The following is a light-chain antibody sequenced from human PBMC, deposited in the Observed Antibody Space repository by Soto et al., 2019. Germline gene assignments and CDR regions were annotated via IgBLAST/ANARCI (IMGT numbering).Light chain of an antibody. CDR1: QSVAAK. CDR3: QQYSDWPS. V-gene: IGKV3D-15*01. J-gene: IGKJ4*01. CDR2: GAS. Sequence: DIVMTQAPAIMSVSPGSRISLSCWAAQSVAAKVAWYQQKPGQAPRLLIYGASTRATGLPARFSGSGSGTEFRLTISGLQSEDFAFYYWQQYSDWPSFGGGTKVEI.